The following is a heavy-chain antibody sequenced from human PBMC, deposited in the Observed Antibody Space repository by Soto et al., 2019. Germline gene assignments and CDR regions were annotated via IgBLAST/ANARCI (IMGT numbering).Heavy chain of an antibody. CDR1: GGTFSSYA. J-gene: IGHJ4*02. CDR3: AREGGDSSGYLYYFDY. V-gene: IGHV1-69*13. D-gene: IGHD3-22*01. CDR2: IIPIFGTA. Sequence: ASVKVSCKASGGTFSSYAISWVRQAPGQGLEWMGGIIPIFGTANYAQKFQGRVTITADESTSTAYMELSSLRSEDTAVYYCAREGGDSSGYLYYFDYWGQGTLVTVSS.